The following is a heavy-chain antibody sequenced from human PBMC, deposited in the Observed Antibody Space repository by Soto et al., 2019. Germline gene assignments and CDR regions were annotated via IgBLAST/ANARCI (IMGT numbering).Heavy chain of an antibody. J-gene: IGHJ4*02. CDR1: GFTFSSYA. D-gene: IGHD2-2*01. CDR2: ISYDGSNK. Sequence: GGSLRLSCAASGFTFSSYAMHWVRQAPGKGLEWVAVISYDGSNKYYADSVKGRFTISRDNPKNTLYLQMNSLRAEDTAVYYCAREIVVPAAMIFDYWGQGTLVTVSS. V-gene: IGHV3-30-3*01. CDR3: AREIVVPAAMIFDY.